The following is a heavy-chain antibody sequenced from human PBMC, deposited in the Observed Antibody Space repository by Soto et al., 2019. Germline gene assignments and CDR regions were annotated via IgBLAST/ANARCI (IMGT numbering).Heavy chain of an antibody. CDR2: ISSSSSTI. CDR1: GFTFSSYS. CDR3: ARDREAGLIAVGTFDY. V-gene: IGHV3-48*02. D-gene: IGHD6-19*01. Sequence: EVQLVESGGGLVQPGGSLRLSCAASGFTFSSYSMNWVRQAPGKGLDWVSYISSSSSTIYYADSVKGRFTISRDNAKNSLYLQMNSLRDEDTAVYYCARDREAGLIAVGTFDYWGQGTLVTVSS. J-gene: IGHJ4*02.